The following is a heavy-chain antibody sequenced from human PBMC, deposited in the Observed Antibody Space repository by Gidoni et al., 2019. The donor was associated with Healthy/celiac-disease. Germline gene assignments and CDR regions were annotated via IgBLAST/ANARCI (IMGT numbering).Heavy chain of an antibody. V-gene: IGHV3-48*01. CDR3: TSCMGDCYIDY. D-gene: IGHD2-21*02. Sequence: EVQPVESGGGLVQPGGSLRPSCVASGVTFSSNSMNWVRRAPGKGLKWGSYISSSSSTIYYADSVKGRFTISRDNAKNSLYLQMNSLRGEDTAVYYCTSCMGDCYIDYWGQGTMVTVSS. CDR1: GVTFSSNS. CDR2: ISSSSSTI. J-gene: IGHJ4*01.